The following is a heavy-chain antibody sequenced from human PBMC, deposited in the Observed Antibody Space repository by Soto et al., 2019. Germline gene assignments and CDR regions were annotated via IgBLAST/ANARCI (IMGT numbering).Heavy chain of an antibody. V-gene: IGHV1-69*01. CDR3: ARSIAAAGTFYYYGMDV. Sequence: QVQLVQSGAEVKKPGSSVKVSCKASGGTFSSYAISWVRQAHGQGLEWMGGIIPIFGTANYAQKFQGRVTITADESTSTAYMELSSLRSEDTAVYYCARSIAAAGTFYYYGMDVWGQGTTVTVSS. D-gene: IGHD6-13*01. J-gene: IGHJ6*02. CDR2: IIPIFGTA. CDR1: GGTFSSYA.